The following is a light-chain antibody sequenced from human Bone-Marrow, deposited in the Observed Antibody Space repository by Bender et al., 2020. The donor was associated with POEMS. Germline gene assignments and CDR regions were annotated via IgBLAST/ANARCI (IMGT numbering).Light chain of an antibody. CDR1: SSDVGGYNL. CDR3: CSYVGSRTWV. V-gene: IGLV2-23*02. J-gene: IGLJ2*01. Sequence: QSALTQPRSVSGSPGQSVTISCTGTSSDVGGYNLVSWYQQVPGKAPKLLIFGVNKRPSGVSTRFSGSKSADTASLTISALQPEDEATYYCCSYVGSRTWVFGEGTKLTVL. CDR2: GVN.